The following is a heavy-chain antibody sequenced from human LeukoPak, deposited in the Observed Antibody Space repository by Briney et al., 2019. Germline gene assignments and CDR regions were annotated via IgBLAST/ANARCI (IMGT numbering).Heavy chain of an antibody. CDR3: AAGPAGNGHLSSY. J-gene: IGHJ4*02. Sequence: GGSLRLSCAASGFTFNNYWLHWVRQVPGEGLMWVSRINGDGNNVNYADSVKGRFTISRDNAKNTLHLQMNSLRAEDTAVYYCAAGPAGNGHLSSYWGQGTRVTVSS. D-gene: IGHD1-1*01. CDR1: GFTFNNYW. CDR2: INGDGNNV. V-gene: IGHV3-74*01.